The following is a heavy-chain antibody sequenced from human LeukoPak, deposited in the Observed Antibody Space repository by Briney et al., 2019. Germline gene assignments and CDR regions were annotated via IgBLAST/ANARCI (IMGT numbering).Heavy chain of an antibody. CDR3: ARDFPFDY. Sequence: GGSLRLSCAASGFTFSSYSINWVRQAPGKGLEWVSSISSSSRYIYYADSVKGRFTISRDNAKNSLYLQMNSLRAEDTAVYYCARDFPFDYWGQGTLVTVSS. V-gene: IGHV3-21*01. CDR1: GFTFSSYS. CDR2: ISSSSRYI. J-gene: IGHJ4*02.